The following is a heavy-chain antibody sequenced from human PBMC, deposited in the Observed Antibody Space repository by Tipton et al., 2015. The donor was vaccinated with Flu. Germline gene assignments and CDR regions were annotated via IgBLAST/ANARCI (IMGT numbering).Heavy chain of an antibody. Sequence: SLRLSCAASGFTFSNAWMSWVRQAPGKGLEWVGRIKSKTDGGTTDYAAPVKGRFTISRDDSKKTLYLQMNSLKTEDTAVYYCTPGLGGKYCSSTSCQFDYWGQGTLVTVSS. D-gene: IGHD2-2*01. J-gene: IGHJ4*02. CDR1: GFTFSNAW. CDR3: TPGLGGKYCSSTSCQFDY. V-gene: IGHV3-15*01. CDR2: IKSKTDGGTT.